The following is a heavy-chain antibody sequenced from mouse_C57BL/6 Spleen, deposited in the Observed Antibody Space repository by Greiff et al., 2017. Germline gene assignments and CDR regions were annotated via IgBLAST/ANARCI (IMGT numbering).Heavy chain of an antibody. V-gene: IGHV14-3*01. CDR3: ARASDYYGSSYDWYFDV. CDR1: GFNIKNTY. D-gene: IGHD1-1*01. J-gene: IGHJ1*03. CDR2: IDPANGNT. Sequence: VQLQQSVAELVRPGASVKLSCTASGFNIKNTYMHWVKQRPEQGLEWIGRIDPANGNTKYAPKFQGKATITADTSSNTAYLQLSSLTSEDTAIYDCARASDYYGSSYDWYFDVWGTGTTVTVSS.